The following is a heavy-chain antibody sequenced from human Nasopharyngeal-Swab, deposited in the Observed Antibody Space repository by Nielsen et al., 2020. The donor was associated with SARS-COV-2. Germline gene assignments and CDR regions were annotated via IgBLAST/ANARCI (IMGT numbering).Heavy chain of an antibody. CDR3: ARASIAAAGTQDY. D-gene: IGHD6-13*01. CDR1: GFTFSNYW. Sequence: GESLKISCAASGFTFSNYWMHWVRQAPGKGLEWVARVNSDGRRPSYADSLKGRVTLSRDNAKNTLFLQMHSRRAEDTAMYYCARASIAAAGTQDYWGQGTLVTVSS. J-gene: IGHJ4*02. V-gene: IGHV3-74*01. CDR2: VNSDGRRP.